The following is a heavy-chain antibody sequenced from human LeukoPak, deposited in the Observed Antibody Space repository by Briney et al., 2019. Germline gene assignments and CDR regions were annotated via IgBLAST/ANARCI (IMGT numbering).Heavy chain of an antibody. CDR1: GYTFTSYA. Sequence: ASVMVSCKASGYTFTSYAMNWVRQAPGQGLEWMGWINTNTGNPTYAQGFTGRFVFSLDTSVSTAYLQISSLKAEDTAVYYCARVSQLSREEASYAFDIWGQGTMVTVSS. J-gene: IGHJ3*02. D-gene: IGHD1-1*01. V-gene: IGHV7-4-1*02. CDR2: INTNTGNP. CDR3: ARVSQLSREEASYAFDI.